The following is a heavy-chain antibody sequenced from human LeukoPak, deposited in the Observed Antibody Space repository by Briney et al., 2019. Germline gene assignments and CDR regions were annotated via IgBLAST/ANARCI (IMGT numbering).Heavy chain of an antibody. V-gene: IGHV4-34*01. D-gene: IGHD6-6*01. CDR1: GGSFSGYY. CDR3: ARRVYSSSRVDY. J-gene: IGHJ4*02. CDR2: INHSGST. Sequence: SETLSLTCAVYGGSFSGYYWSWIRQPPRKGLECIGEINHSGSTNYNPSLKSRVTISVDTPKNQFSLKLSSVTAADTAVYYCARRVYSSSRVDYWGQGTLVTVSS.